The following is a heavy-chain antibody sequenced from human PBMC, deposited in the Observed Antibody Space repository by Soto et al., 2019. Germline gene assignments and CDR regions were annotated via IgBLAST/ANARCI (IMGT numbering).Heavy chain of an antibody. CDR3: ARDIGDRYFDY. D-gene: IGHD2-21*01. CDR1: GDSISSYY. CDR2: IHYNGGS. V-gene: IGHV4-59*01. Sequence: QVQLQESGPGLVKPSETLSLTCTVSGDSISSYYWSWIRQPPGRGLEWIGYIHYNGGSAYNPSLKXRXXXSXXTSKTQVSLKLISVTAADTAVYYCARDIGDRYFDYWGQGTLVTVSS. J-gene: IGHJ4*02.